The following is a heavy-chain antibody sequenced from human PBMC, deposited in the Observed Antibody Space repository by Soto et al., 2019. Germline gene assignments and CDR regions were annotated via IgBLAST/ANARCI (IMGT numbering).Heavy chain of an antibody. CDR2: IIPIYGTT. CDR1: GGTFSNDA. V-gene: IGHV1-69*01. J-gene: IGHJ6*02. D-gene: IGHD6-6*01. Sequence: QVQLVQSGAEVKNHGSSVKVSCKTSGGTFSNDAISWVRQAPGQGLEWMGGIIPIYGTTHYAQKFQDRVKLTEDESTGTAKMELSSLRSEDTGVYYCARDGMGTLVGGMEVWGQGTTGTVSS. CDR3: ARDGMGTLVGGMEV.